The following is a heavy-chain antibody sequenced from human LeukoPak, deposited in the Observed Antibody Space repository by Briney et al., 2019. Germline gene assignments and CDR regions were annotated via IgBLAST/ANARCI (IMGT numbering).Heavy chain of an antibody. V-gene: IGHV3-7*05. J-gene: IGHJ4*02. Sequence: GGSLRLSCAASGFTFSRFRMSWVRQAPGRGLEWVANINQDGGVIYYVDSVKGRFAVSRDNTKSALSLQMNSLRVADTAVYFCARVHSSTWSPHFDNWGQGMLVTVSS. D-gene: IGHD6-13*01. CDR1: GFTFSRFR. CDR2: INQDGGVI. CDR3: ARVHSSTWSPHFDN.